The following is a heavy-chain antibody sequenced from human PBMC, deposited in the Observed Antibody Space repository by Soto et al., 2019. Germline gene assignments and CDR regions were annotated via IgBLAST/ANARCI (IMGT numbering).Heavy chain of an antibody. J-gene: IGHJ6*02. CDR2: IYYSGST. Sequence: QVQLQESGPGLVKPSQTLSLTCTVSGGSISSGDYYWSWIRQPPGKGLEWIGYIYYSGSTYYNPSLKSRVTISVDTSKNQFSLKLSSVTAADTAVYYCARGDCSSTSCPYYYYYGMDVWGQGTTVTVSS. CDR3: ARGDCSSTSCPYYYYYGMDV. D-gene: IGHD2-2*01. V-gene: IGHV4-30-4*01. CDR1: GGSISSGDYY.